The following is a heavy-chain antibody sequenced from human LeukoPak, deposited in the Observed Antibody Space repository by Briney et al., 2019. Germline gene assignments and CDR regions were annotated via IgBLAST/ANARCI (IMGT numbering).Heavy chain of an antibody. CDR3: ASRGPKNCSSTSSYRRSYYYYGMDV. D-gene: IGHD2-2*02. CDR2: MNPNSGNT. J-gene: IGHJ6*02. CDR1: GYTFTSYD. Sequence: ASVKVSCKASGYTFTSYDINWVRQATGQGLEWMGWMNPNSGNTGYAQKFQGRVTMTRNTSISTAYMELSSLRSEDTAVYYCASRGPKNCSSTSSYRRSYYYYGMDVWGQGTTVTVSS. V-gene: IGHV1-8*01.